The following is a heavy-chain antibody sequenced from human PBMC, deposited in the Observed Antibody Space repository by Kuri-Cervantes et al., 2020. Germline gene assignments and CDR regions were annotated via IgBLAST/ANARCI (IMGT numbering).Heavy chain of an antibody. CDR3: ARDFDTMVRGVFDP. CDR1: GYTFTSYD. Sequence: ASVKVSCKASGYTFTSYDINWVRQATGQGLEWMGWMNPNSGNTGYAQKFQGRVTMTMDTSISTAYMELSRLRSDDTAVYYCARDFDTMVRGVFDPWGQGTLVTVSS. D-gene: IGHD3-10*01. J-gene: IGHJ5*02. CDR2: MNPNSGNT. V-gene: IGHV1-8*01.